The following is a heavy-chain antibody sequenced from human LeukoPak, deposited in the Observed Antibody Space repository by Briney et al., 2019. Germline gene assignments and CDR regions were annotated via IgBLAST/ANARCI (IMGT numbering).Heavy chain of an antibody. D-gene: IGHD5-18*01. CDR2: IIPIFGTA. Sequence: ASMKVSCTASGGTFSSYAISWVRQAPGQGLEWMGGIIPIFGTANYAQKFQGRVTITADESTSTAYMELSSLRSEDTAVYYCARDPPMEAAMGTEGDYWGQGTLVTVSS. J-gene: IGHJ4*02. CDR3: ARDPPMEAAMGTEGDY. CDR1: GGTFSSYA. V-gene: IGHV1-69*13.